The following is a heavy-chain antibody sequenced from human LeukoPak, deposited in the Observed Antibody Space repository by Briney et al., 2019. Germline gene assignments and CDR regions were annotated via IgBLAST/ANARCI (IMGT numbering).Heavy chain of an antibody. CDR1: GGSISSSSYY. D-gene: IGHD2/OR15-2a*01. CDR2: IYYSGST. Sequence: SETLSLTCTVSGGSISSSSYYWGWIRQPPGKGLEWIGSIYYSGSTYYNPSLQSRVTISVDTSKNQFSLKLNSVTAADTAVYYCASFYFSYYYMDVWGKGTTVTISS. J-gene: IGHJ6*03. V-gene: IGHV4-39*01. CDR3: ASFYFSYYYMDV.